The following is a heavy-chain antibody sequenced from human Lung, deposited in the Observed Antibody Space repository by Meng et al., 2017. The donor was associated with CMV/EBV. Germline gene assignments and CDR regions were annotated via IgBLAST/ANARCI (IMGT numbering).Heavy chain of an antibody. Sequence: ASXXLSXKASGYTFTSYDINWVRQATGQGLEWMGWMNPNSGNTGYAQKFQGRVTMTRNTSISTAYMELSSLRSEDTAVYYCARTCSSTSCSDFDYWGQGKXVTGSS. J-gene: IGHJ4*02. D-gene: IGHD2-2*01. CDR2: MNPNSGNT. V-gene: IGHV1-8*01. CDR3: ARTCSSTSCSDFDY. CDR1: GYTFTSYD.